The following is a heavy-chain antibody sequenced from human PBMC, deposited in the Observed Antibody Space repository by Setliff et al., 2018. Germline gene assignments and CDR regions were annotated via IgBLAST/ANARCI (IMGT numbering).Heavy chain of an antibody. J-gene: IGHJ4*02. CDR2: VKSIGGGGAT. V-gene: IGHV3-15*07. Sequence: GGSLRLSCIASGFTVSRAWMNWVRQAPGKGLQWVGRVKSIGGGGATDYGAPVKGRFTISRDDSKNTLLLQMNNLKTEDTALYYCTTAHYTGNSRTLDFWGPGTLVTVSS. D-gene: IGHD1-26*01. CDR3: TTAHYTGNSRTLDF. CDR1: GFTVSRAW.